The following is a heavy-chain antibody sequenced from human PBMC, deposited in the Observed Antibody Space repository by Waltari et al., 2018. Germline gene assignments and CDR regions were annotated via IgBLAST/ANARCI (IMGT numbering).Heavy chain of an antibody. CDR1: GFTFSSYW. D-gene: IGHD2-2*01. V-gene: IGHV3-7*01. CDR2: IKQDGSEK. CDR3: ASQYCSSTSCYLDAFDI. J-gene: IGHJ3*02. Sequence: EVQLVESGGGLVQPGGSLRLSCAASGFTFSSYWMSWVRQAPGKGLEWVANIKQDGSEKYYVDSVKGRFTISRDNAKNSLYLQMNSLRAEDTAVYYCASQYCSSTSCYLDAFDIWGQGTMVTVSS.